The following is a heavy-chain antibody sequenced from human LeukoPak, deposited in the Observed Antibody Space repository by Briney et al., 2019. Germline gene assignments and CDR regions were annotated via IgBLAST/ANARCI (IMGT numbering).Heavy chain of an antibody. D-gene: IGHD3-16*01. CDR1: GVTVRSNY. CDR2: IYSGGST. Sequence: GGSLRLSCAASGVTVRSNYMTWVRQAPGKGLEWVSVIYSGGSTYYADSVKGRFTISRDNSKNTLYLQMNSLRAEDTAVHYCARDGGQRFDYWGQGTLVTVSS. CDR3: ARDGGQRFDY. V-gene: IGHV3-53*01. J-gene: IGHJ4*02.